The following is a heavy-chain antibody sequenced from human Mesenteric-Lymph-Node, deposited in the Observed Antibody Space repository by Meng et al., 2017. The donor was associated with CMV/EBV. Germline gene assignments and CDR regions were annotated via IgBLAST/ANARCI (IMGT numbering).Heavy chain of an antibody. CDR2: INANSGRT. CDR3: ANENSSGWSFDY. D-gene: IGHD6-19*01. J-gene: IGHJ4*02. V-gene: IGHV1-2*02. CDR1: GYTFTGYN. Sequence: CKASGYTFTGYNMHWVRQAPGQGLGWMGWINANSGRTKYAQKFQGRVTMTRDTSISTAYMELNRLRSDDTAVYYCANENSSGWSFDYWGQGTLVTVTS.